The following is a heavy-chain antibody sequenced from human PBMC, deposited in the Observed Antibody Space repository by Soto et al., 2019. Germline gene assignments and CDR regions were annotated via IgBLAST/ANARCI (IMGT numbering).Heavy chain of an antibody. D-gene: IGHD2-21*02. CDR1: EYIFAAYY. J-gene: IGHJ4*02. CDR3: ATGGRYTTAVGDS. Sequence: RASVKVSCKTAEYIFAAYYIHWVRQAPGQGLEWMGWINLNSGATKYAQNLQGRVTMTRDTSINTAYMELTRLSSDDTALYYCATGGRYTTAVGDSWGQGTLVTVSS. CDR2: INLNSGAT. V-gene: IGHV1-2*02.